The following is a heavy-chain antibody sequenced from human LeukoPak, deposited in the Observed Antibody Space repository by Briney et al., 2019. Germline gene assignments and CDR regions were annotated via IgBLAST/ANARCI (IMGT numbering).Heavy chain of an antibody. Sequence: GGCPRLSCAASGFTFSSYSMSWVRQAPGKGLEWVSAISSSGGSTYYADAVKGRFTFSRDNSKDTLYLQKNSLRAEDTAVYYCANYGGSLPSDDAFDIWGQGTMVTVSS. CDR1: GFTFSSYS. D-gene: IGHD1-26*01. CDR2: ISSSGGST. CDR3: ANYGGSLPSDDAFDI. J-gene: IGHJ3*02. V-gene: IGHV3-23*01.